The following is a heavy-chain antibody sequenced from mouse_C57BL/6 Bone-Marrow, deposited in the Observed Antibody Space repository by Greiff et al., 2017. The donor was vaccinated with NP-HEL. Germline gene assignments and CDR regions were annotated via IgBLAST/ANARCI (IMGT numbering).Heavy chain of an antibody. CDR3: ARDYGSSSSNFDY. Sequence: QVQLQQPGAELVKPGASVKLSCKASGYTFTSYWMHWVKQRPGQGLEWIGMIHPNSGSTNYNEKFKSKATLTVDKSSSTAYMQLSRLTSEDSAVYYCARDYGSSSSNFDYWGQGTTLTVSS. CDR1: GYTFTSYW. CDR2: IHPNSGST. V-gene: IGHV1-64*01. D-gene: IGHD1-1*01. J-gene: IGHJ2*01.